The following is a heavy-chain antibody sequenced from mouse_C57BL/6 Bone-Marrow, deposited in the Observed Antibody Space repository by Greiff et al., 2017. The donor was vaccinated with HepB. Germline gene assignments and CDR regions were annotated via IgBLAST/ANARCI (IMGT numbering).Heavy chain of an antibody. CDR2: IYPRDGST. CDR3: AGDYDEEPSLAY. Sequence: VKLMESDAELVKPGASVKISCKASGYTFTDYTIPWMQQSPEQGLEWIAYIYPRDGSTKYNEKFKGQATLTADKSSSTAYMQLNSLTSEDSAVYFGAGDYDEEPSLAYWGQGTLVTVSA. V-gene: IGHV1-78*01. J-gene: IGHJ3*01. CDR1: GYTFTDYT. D-gene: IGHD1-1*01.